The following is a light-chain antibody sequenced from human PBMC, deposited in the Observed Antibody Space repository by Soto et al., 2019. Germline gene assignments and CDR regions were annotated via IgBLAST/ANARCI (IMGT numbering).Light chain of an antibody. Sequence: EIVLTQSPATLSLSPGERATLSCRASQSVSSYLAWYQQKPAQAPRLLIYDASNRATGIPARFSGSGSGTDFTLTISSLEPEDFAVYYCQQRSNWPITFGQGTKVDIK. V-gene: IGKV3-11*01. CDR2: DAS. CDR3: QQRSNWPIT. J-gene: IGKJ1*01. CDR1: QSVSSY.